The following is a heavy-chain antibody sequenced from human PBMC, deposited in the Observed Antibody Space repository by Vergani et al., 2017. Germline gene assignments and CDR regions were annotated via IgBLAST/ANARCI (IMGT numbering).Heavy chain of an antibody. CDR1: GFTFSSYA. CDR3: AKDRGGFGNLLTTYTRLSFDY. CDR2: ISGSGGST. J-gene: IGHJ4*02. V-gene: IGHV3-23*01. Sequence: EVQLLESGGGLVQPGGSLRLSCAASGFTFSSYAMSWVRQAPGKGLEWVSAISGSGGSTYYADSVKGRFTISRDNSKNTLYRQMNSLRAEDTAVYYCAKDRGGFGNLLTTYTRLSFDYWGQGTLVTVSS. D-gene: IGHD3-10*01.